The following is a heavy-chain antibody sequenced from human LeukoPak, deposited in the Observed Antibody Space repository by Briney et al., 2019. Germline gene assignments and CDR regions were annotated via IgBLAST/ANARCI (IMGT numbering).Heavy chain of an antibody. J-gene: IGHJ4*02. CDR3: AREYTLYRSGWFLDY. V-gene: IGHV4-30-2*01. CDR1: GGSISSGGYY. CDR2: TYHSGST. Sequence: SETLSLTCTVSGGSISSGGYYWSWIRQPPGKGLKWIGYTYHSGSTYYNPSLKSRVTISVDRSKNQFSLKLSSVTAADTAVYYCAREYTLYRSGWFLDYWGQGTVVTVSS. D-gene: IGHD6-19*01.